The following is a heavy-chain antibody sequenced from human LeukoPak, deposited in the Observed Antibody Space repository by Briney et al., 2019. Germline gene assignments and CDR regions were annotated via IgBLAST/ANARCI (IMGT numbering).Heavy chain of an antibody. Sequence: GGSLRLSCAASGFTFSSHWMHWVRQAPGKGLEWVSGISWNSGSIGYADSVKGRFTISRDNAKNSLYLQMNSLRAEDTALYYCAKDIFRHYGSGSYYDYWGQGTLVTVSS. CDR2: ISWNSGSI. CDR1: GFTFSSHW. D-gene: IGHD3-10*01. J-gene: IGHJ4*02. V-gene: IGHV3-9*01. CDR3: AKDIFRHYGSGSYYDY.